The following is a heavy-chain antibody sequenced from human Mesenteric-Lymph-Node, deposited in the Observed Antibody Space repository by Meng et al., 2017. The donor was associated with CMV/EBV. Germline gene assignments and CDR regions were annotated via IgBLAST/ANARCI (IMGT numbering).Heavy chain of an antibody. J-gene: IGHJ3*02. Sequence: SVKVSCKASGGTFASYTINWVRQAPGQGLEWMGRVIPILDMAAYAQKFQGRVTITADKSTTTAYMELSSLGSEDTAMYYCARDYRKAFDIWGQGTMVTVSS. CDR1: GGTFASYT. CDR3: ARDYRKAFDI. D-gene: IGHD3-16*02. V-gene: IGHV1-69*04. CDR2: VIPILDMA.